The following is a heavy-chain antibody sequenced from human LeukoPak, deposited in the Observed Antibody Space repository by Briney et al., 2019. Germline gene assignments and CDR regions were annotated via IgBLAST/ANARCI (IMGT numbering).Heavy chain of an antibody. D-gene: IGHD3-10*01. V-gene: IGHV3-23*01. J-gene: IGHJ5*02. CDR1: GFTFSSYA. Sequence: GRSVRLSCAASGFTFSSYAMSWVRQAPGKGLEWVSAISGSGGSTYYADSVKGRFSISRDNSKNTLYLQMNSLRAEDTAVYYCAKDPQLVWFQGAWFDPWGQGTLVTVS. CDR3: AKDPQLVWFQGAWFDP. CDR2: ISGSGGST.